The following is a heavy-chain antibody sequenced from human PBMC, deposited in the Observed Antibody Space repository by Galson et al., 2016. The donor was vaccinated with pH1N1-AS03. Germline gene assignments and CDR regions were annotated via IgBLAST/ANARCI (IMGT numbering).Heavy chain of an antibody. V-gene: IGHV5-10-1*01. CDR1: GYSFPSYW. Sequence: QSGAEVKKPGESLRISCQGSGYSFPSYWINWVRQMPGKGLEWMGRIDPSDSYTNYSPSFQGHVTFSTDKSISTAYLQWNSLKASDTAMYYCPRLMFRGRQNSGNAFDIWGQGTMVTVSP. CDR2: IDPSDSYT. D-gene: IGHD3-10*01. CDR3: PRLMFRGRQNSGNAFDI. J-gene: IGHJ3*02.